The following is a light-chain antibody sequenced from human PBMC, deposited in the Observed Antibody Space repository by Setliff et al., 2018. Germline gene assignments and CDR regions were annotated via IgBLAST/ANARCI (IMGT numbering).Light chain of an antibody. V-gene: IGLV2-14*01. Sequence: QSVLTQPASVSGSPGQSITISCSGTIGDVGAYDFVSWYRHHPGKAPKLVIYEVTNRPSGISNRFSVSKSGNSASLIISALQAEDEADYYCSAYTSSSTYVFGTGTKVTVL. J-gene: IGLJ1*01. CDR3: SAYTSSSTYV. CDR1: IGDVGAYDF. CDR2: EVT.